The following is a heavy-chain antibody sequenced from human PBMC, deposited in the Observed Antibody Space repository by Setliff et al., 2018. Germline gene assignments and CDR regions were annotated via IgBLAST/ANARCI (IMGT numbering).Heavy chain of an antibody. V-gene: IGHV1-69*05. Sequence: SVKVSCKASGGTFSSYAISWVRQAPGQGLEWMGGIIPIFGTANYAQNFQGRVTMTTDTSTSTAYMELRSLRSDDTAVYYCARVPRLEWLLPTFDSWGQGTLVTVSS. CDR1: GGTFSSYA. D-gene: IGHD3-3*01. CDR2: IIPIFGTA. CDR3: ARVPRLEWLLPTFDS. J-gene: IGHJ4*02.